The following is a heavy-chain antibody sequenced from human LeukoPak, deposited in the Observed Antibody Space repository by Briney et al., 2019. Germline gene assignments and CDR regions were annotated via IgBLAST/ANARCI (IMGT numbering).Heavy chain of an antibody. J-gene: IGHJ4*02. CDR1: GYTFTSNY. Sequence: ASVKVSCKAFGYTFTSNYMHWVRQAPGQGLEWMGWINPNSGDTNYAQKFQGRVTMTRDTPISTAYMELSRLRSDDTAVYYCARVRYRLAETYIDYWGQGTLVTVSS. CDR3: ARVRYRLAETYIDY. V-gene: IGHV1-2*02. CDR2: INPNSGDT. D-gene: IGHD3-16*01.